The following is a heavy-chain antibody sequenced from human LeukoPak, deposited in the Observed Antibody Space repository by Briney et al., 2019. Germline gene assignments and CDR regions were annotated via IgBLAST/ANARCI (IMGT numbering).Heavy chain of an antibody. D-gene: IGHD3-22*01. CDR2: ISSSSSYI. CDR1: GFTFSSYS. CDR3: ARGIAYYDSSAPDIDY. Sequence: GGSLRLSCAASGFTFSSYSMNWVRQAPGKGLEWVSSISSSSSYIYYADSVKGRFTISRDNAKNTLYLQMNSLRAEDTAVYYCARGIAYYDSSAPDIDYWGQGTLVTVSS. J-gene: IGHJ4*02. V-gene: IGHV3-21*01.